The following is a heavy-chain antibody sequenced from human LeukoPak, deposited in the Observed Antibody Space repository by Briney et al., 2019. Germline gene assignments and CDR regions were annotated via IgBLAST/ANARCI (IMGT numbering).Heavy chain of an antibody. CDR2: IIPIFGTA. Sequence: ASVKVSCKASGGTFSSYAISWVRQAPGQGLEWMGGIIPIFGTANYAQKFQGRVTITADKSTSTAYMELSSLRSEDTAVYYCAREGGYSYGEGNWFDPWGQGTPVTVSS. V-gene: IGHV1-69*06. D-gene: IGHD5-18*01. CDR3: AREGGYSYGEGNWFDP. CDR1: GGTFSSYA. J-gene: IGHJ5*02.